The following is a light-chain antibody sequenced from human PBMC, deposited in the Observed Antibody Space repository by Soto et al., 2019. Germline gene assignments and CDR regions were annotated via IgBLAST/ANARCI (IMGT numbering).Light chain of an antibody. Sequence: EIVLTQSPGTLSLSPGEGATLSCRASQSVSSNYLAWYQQKPGQAPRLLFYLASSRATGIPDRFSGSGSGTDFTLTISRLEPEDFAVYYCQQYASSPRTFGQGTKVEFK. CDR2: LAS. V-gene: IGKV3-20*01. J-gene: IGKJ1*01. CDR3: QQYASSPRT. CDR1: QSVSSNY.